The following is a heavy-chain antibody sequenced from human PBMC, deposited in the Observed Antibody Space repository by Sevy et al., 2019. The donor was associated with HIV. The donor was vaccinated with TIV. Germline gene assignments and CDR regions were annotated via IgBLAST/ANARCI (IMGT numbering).Heavy chain of an antibody. V-gene: IGHV3-21*01. J-gene: IGHJ4*02. CDR1: GFTFSSYT. Sequence: GGSLRLSCAASGFTFSSYTLNWVRQAPGKGLEWVSSISYSSEYIYYADSVKGRFTISRDNAKNSLYLQMNSLRAEDTAVYYCATDKVGYDPLDYWGQGTLVTVSS. D-gene: IGHD5-12*01. CDR2: ISYSSEYI. CDR3: ATDKVGYDPLDY.